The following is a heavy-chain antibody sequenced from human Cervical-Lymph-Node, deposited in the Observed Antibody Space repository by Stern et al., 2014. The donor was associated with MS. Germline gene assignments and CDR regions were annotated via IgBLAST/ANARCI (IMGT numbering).Heavy chain of an antibody. V-gene: IGHV3-23*04. J-gene: IGHJ5*02. CDR2: ISGSGDNT. D-gene: IGHD3-22*01. Sequence: EVQLVESGGGLVQPGGSLRLSCAASGFTFSSYAMSWVRQAPGKGLEWVSAISGSGDNTHYADSVKGRFTISRDNSKNTLYLQLNSLRAEDTAVYYCAKDRRRWYYFDSSGFNWFDPWGQGALVIASS. CDR1: GFTFSSYA. CDR3: AKDRRRWYYFDSSGFNWFDP.